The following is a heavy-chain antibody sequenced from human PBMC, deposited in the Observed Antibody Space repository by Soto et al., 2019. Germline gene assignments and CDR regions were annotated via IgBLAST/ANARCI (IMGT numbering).Heavy chain of an antibody. V-gene: IGHV3-21*01. J-gene: IGHJ4*02. CDR2: ISSGSNYI. CDR1: GFTFSTYR. D-gene: IGHD4-4*01. CDR3: ARQRGGNYVPFDY. Sequence: EVQLVESGGGLVKPGGSLRLTCAASGFTFSTYRMNWVRQAPGKGLEWVSSISSGSNYIYNADSVKGRFTISRDNAKNSLYLQMNSLRAEDTAVYYCARQRGGNYVPFDYWGQGTLVTVSS.